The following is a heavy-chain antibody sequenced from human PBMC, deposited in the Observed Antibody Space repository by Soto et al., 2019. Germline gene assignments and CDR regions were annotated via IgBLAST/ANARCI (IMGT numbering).Heavy chain of an antibody. CDR1: GYNFIDYD. CDR3: ARDPHSSGRFDP. CDR2: MTPNSGDT. V-gene: IGHV1-8*01. J-gene: IGHJ5*02. Sequence: QVQLVQSGAEVNKPGASVKVSCKASGYNFIDYDINCVRQAKGQGLEWMGWMTPNSGDTGYAQKFQGRISLTRDTSTGTAYMELTSLESDDTDVYYCARDPHSSGRFDPWGQGTLVTVSS. D-gene: IGHD6-19*01.